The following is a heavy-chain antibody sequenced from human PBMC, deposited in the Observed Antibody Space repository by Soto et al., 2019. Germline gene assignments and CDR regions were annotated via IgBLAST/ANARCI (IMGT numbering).Heavy chain of an antibody. CDR1: GGTFSSDS. D-gene: IGHD2-15*01. CDR3: ARSGGLDRDFNY. V-gene: IGHV1-69*12. CDR2: IIPMFDTP. J-gene: IGHJ4*02. Sequence: QVQLVQSGAEVKKPGSSVKVSCKASGGTFSSDSFSWVRQAPGQGLEWMGGIIPMFDTPIYAQKFQDRVTSTADESTSTAYMQLSSLRSGATAVYYCARSGGLDRDFNYWGQGSLVTVSS.